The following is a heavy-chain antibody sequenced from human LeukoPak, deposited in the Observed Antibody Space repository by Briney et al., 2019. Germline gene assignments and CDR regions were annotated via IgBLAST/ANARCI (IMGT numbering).Heavy chain of an antibody. D-gene: IGHD4-17*01. CDR1: GGSISSSSYY. Sequence: SETLSLTCTVSGGSISSSSYYWGWIRQPPGKGLEWIGSIYYSGSTYYNPSLQSRVTISLDTSKNQFPLKLSSVTAADTAVYYCASGYGDRNYYYYYYMDVWGKGTTVTVSS. V-gene: IGHV4-39*06. CDR3: ASGYGDRNYYYYYYMDV. CDR2: IYYSGST. J-gene: IGHJ6*03.